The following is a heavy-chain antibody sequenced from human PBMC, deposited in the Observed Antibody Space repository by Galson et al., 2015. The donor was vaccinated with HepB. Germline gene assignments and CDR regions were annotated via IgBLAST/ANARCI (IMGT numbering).Heavy chain of an antibody. CDR2: IYYSGST. V-gene: IGHV4-30-4*01. Sequence: TLSLTCTVSGGSISSGVYYWSWIRQHPGKGLEWIGYIYYSGSTYYNLSLKSRVTISVDTSKNQFSLKLSSVTAADTAVYSCAIGAYDSSGYSPGYWGQGTLVTVSS. J-gene: IGHJ4*02. D-gene: IGHD3-22*01. CDR1: GGSISSGVYY. CDR3: AIGAYDSSGYSPGY.